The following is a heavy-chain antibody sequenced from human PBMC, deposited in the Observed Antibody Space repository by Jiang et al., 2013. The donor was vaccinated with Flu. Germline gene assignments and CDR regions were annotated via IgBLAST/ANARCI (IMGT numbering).Heavy chain of an antibody. D-gene: IGHD2-15*01. CDR1: GGTFSSYA. Sequence: GAEVKKPGSSVKVSCKASGGTFSSYAISWVRQAPGQGLEWMGGIIPIFGTANYAQKFQGRVTITADESTSTAYMELSSLRSEDTAVYYCARNVVVAARRAFDIWGQGTMVTVSS. CDR3: ARNVVVAARRAFDI. CDR2: IIPIFGTA. V-gene: IGHV1-69*01. J-gene: IGHJ3*02.